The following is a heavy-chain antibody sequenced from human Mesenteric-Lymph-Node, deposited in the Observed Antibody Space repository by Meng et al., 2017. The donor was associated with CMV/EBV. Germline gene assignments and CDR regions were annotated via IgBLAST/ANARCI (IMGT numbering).Heavy chain of an antibody. J-gene: IGHJ6*02. V-gene: IGHV3-23*01. CDR1: GFTFSSYW. CDR3: AKGLIGYCSSTSCYTSYYYGMDV. D-gene: IGHD2-2*02. CDR2: ISGSGGST. Sequence: GGSLRLSCAASGFTFSSYWMHWVRQAPGKGLEWVSAISGSGGSTYYADSVKGRFTISRDNSKNTLYLQMNSLRAEDTAVYYCAKGLIGYCSSTSCYTSYYYGMDVWGQGTTVTVSS.